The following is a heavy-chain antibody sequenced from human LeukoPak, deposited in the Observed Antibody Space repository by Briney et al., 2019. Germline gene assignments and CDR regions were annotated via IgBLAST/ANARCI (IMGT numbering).Heavy chain of an antibody. CDR1: GFTFSNSA. D-gene: IGHD5-12*01. Sequence: GGSLRLSCAASGFTFSNSAMNWVRQAPGKGLEWVASINTVGSYIYYVDSVRGRFNISRDNAKNLLYLQMNSLRVEDTAVYYCARAGSHRNSGYDYWGQGTLVTVSS. CDR3: ARAGSHRNSGYDY. J-gene: IGHJ4*02. CDR2: INTVGSYI. V-gene: IGHV3-21*01.